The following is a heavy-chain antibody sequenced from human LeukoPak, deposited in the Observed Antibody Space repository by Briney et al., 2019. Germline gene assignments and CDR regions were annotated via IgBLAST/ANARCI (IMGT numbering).Heavy chain of an antibody. J-gene: IGHJ4*02. V-gene: IGHV3-30-3*01. D-gene: IGHD3-3*01. CDR1: GFTFSSYA. CDR3: ARDYTIFGVVHPAPGDY. CDR2: ISYDGSNK. Sequence: GGSLRLSCAASGFTFSSYAMHWVRQAPGKGLEWVAVISYDGSNKYYADSVKGRFTISRDNSKNTLYLQMNSLRAEDTAVYYCARDYTIFGVVHPAPGDYWGQGTLVTVSS.